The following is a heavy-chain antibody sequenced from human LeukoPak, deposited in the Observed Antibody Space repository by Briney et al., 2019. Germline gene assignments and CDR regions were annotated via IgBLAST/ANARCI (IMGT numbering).Heavy chain of an antibody. Sequence: GGSLRLSCAASGFTFSSYAMSWVRQAPGKGLEGVSAISGSGCSTYYADSVKGRFTVSRDNSKNTLYLQMNSLRAEDTAVYYCANFGDLVLGIDYWGQGTLVTVSS. CDR2: ISGSGCST. V-gene: IGHV3-23*01. CDR3: ANFGDLVLGIDY. D-gene: IGHD3-10*01. CDR1: GFTFSSYA. J-gene: IGHJ4*02.